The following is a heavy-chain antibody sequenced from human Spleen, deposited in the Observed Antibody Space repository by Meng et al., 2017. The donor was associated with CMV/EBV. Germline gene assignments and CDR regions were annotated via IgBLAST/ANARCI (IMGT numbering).Heavy chain of an antibody. CDR1: GFIFRSYA. CDR2: ISYEGGDK. Sequence: SGFIFRSYAMHWVRQAPGKGLEWVAVISYEGGDKFYAESVKGRFTLSRDNSKNTLSLQMNSLRPDDTAVYYCARPAETQYASSLIHYWGQGTLVTVSS. CDR3: ARPAETQYASSLIHY. V-gene: IGHV3-30-3*01. J-gene: IGHJ4*02. D-gene: IGHD3-16*01.